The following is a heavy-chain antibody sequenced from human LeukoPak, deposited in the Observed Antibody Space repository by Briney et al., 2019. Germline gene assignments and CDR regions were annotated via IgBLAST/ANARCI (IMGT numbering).Heavy chain of an antibody. V-gene: IGHV4-4*07. CDR3: ARIFDRDV. Sequence: SETPSLTCSISGGSIFTYYWSWVRQPAGKGLEWIGRIHTGGSTNYSPSLKSRVTMSLDTSKNQFSLKLASVTAADTAVYYCARIFDRDVWGQGTLVTVPS. CDR2: IHTGGST. J-gene: IGHJ3*01. D-gene: IGHD3-22*01. CDR1: GGSIFTYY.